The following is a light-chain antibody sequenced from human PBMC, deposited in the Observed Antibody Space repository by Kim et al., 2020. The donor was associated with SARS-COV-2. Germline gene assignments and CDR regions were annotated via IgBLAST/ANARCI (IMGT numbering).Light chain of an antibody. CDR3: QQRSNWPPT. CDR2: DAS. Sequence: EIVLTQSPATLSLSPGERATLSCRASQSVSSYLAWYQHKPGQAPRLLIYDASNRATGIPARFSGSGSGTDFTLTISSLEPEDFAVYYCQQRSNWPPTFGGWTKVDIK. CDR1: QSVSSY. J-gene: IGKJ4*01. V-gene: IGKV3-11*01.